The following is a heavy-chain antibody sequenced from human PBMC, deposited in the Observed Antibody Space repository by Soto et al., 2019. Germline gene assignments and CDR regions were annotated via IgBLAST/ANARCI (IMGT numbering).Heavy chain of an antibody. V-gene: IGHV1-8*01. CDR3: ARSPRNYYALGSYSYFRH. Sequence: QVQLVQSGAEVKKPGASVKVSCKASGYTFTSYDISWVRQATGQGLEWMGWMNPNNGNTDYAPKFQGSVTMTMNTSIGTGYMELSSLRSEDTAGYYCARSPRNYYALGSYSYFRHWGQGTLVTVSS. CDR2: MNPNNGNT. CDR1: GYTFTSYD. J-gene: IGHJ1*01. D-gene: IGHD3-10*01.